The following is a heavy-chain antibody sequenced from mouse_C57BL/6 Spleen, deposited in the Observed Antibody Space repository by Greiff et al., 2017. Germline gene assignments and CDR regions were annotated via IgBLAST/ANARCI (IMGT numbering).Heavy chain of an antibody. CDR1: DSDVFPIAY. Sequence: QVQLQQSGSELMSPGSSVKLSCKDFDSDVFPIAYMSWVRQKPGHGFEWIGGILPSIGRTIYGEKFEDKATLDADTLSNTAYLELNSLTSEDSAIYYCARPVGDYGSSYEYYAMEDWGQGTSVTVSS. D-gene: IGHD1-1*01. V-gene: IGHV15-2*01. CDR3: ARPVGDYGSSYEYYAMED. CDR2: ILPSIGRT. J-gene: IGHJ4*01.